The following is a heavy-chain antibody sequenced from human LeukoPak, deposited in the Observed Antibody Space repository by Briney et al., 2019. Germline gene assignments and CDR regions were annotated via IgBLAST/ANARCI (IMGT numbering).Heavy chain of an antibody. Sequence: PGESLRLSCAASGFTFSSYAMSWVRQAPGKGLEWVSAISGSGGSTYYADSVKGRFTISRDNSKNTLYLQMNSLRAEDTAVYYCAKVWDSYGYYYYHYMDVWGKGTTVTVSS. CDR1: GFTFSSYA. V-gene: IGHV3-23*01. J-gene: IGHJ6*03. CDR2: ISGSGGST. CDR3: AKVWDSYGYYYYHYMDV. D-gene: IGHD5-18*01.